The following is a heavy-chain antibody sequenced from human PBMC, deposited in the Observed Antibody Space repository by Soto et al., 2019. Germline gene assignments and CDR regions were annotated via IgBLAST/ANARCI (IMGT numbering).Heavy chain of an antibody. Sequence: QVQRVQSGAEVKKPGSSVKVSCKASGGTFSSYTISWVRQAPGQGLEWMGRIIPILGIANYAQKFQGRVTITADKSTSTAYMELSSLRSEDTAVYYCARGQWLVRLTDYWGQGTLVNVSS. V-gene: IGHV1-69*02. D-gene: IGHD6-19*01. CDR2: IIPILGIA. J-gene: IGHJ4*02. CDR1: GGTFSSYT. CDR3: ARGQWLVRLTDY.